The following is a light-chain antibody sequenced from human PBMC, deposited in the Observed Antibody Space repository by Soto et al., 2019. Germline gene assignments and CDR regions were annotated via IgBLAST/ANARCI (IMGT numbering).Light chain of an antibody. V-gene: IGKV1-5*03. CDR2: KAS. CDR3: QQYNSYSL. J-gene: IGKJ3*01. CDR1: QSISSW. Sequence: DIQMTQSPSTLSASVGDRVTITCRASQSISSWLAWYQQKPGKAPKLLIYKASSLESGVPSRFSSSGSGTEFTLTISSLQPDDFATYYCQQYNSYSLFGPGTKVDIK.